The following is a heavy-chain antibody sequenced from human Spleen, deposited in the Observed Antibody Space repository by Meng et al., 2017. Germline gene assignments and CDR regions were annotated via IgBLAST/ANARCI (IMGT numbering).Heavy chain of an antibody. CDR2: INTNTGNP. J-gene: IGHJ5*02. CDR3: ARPYCTSTSCYGWFDP. D-gene: IGHD2-2*01. CDR1: GYTFTSYP. V-gene: IGHV7-4-1*02. Sequence: GRMWQSGSGLKKPGASVKVTCKASGYTFTSYPMNWGRQAPGQGLEWMGWINTNTGNPTYAQGFTGRFVFSLDTSVSTAYLQISSLKAEDTAVYYCARPYCTSTSCYGWFDPWGQGTLVTVSS.